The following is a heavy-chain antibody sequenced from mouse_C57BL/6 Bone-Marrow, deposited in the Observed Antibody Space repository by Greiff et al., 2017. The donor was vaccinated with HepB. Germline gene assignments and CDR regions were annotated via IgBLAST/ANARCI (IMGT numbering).Heavy chain of an antibody. CDR2: IDPEDGET. Sequence: EVKLVESGAELVKPGASVKLSCTASGFNIKDYYMHWVKQRTEQGLEWIGRIDPEDGETKYAPKFQGKATITADTSSNTAYLQRSSLTSEDTAVYYRSRHHDYREDFWGQGTTLTVSS. V-gene: IGHV14-2*01. CDR3: SRHHDYREDF. J-gene: IGHJ2*01. D-gene: IGHD2-4*01. CDR1: GFNIKDYY.